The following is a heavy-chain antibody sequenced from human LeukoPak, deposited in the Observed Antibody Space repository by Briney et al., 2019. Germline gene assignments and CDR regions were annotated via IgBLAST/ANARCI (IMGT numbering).Heavy chain of an antibody. D-gene: IGHD6-19*01. CDR3: ARDRRIAVADNSWFDP. V-gene: IGHV1-2*06. CDR2: INPNSGGT. CDR1: GYTFTGYY. Sequence: ASVKVSCKASGYTFTGYYMHWVRQAPGQGLEWMGRINPNSGGTNYAQKFQGRVTMTRDTPISTAYMELSRLRSDDTAVYYCARDRRIAVADNSWFDPWGQGTLVTVSS. J-gene: IGHJ5*02.